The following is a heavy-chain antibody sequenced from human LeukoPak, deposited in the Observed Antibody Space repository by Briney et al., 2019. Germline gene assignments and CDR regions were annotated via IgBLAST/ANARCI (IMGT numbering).Heavy chain of an antibody. J-gene: IGHJ1*01. CDR3: ARGDGIEYFHH. CDR2: IYYSGST. D-gene: IGHD5-24*01. CDR1: GGSISSYY. V-gene: IGHV4-59*08. Sequence: SETLSLTCTVSGGSISSYYWSWIRQPPGKGLEWIGYIYYSGSTNYNPSLKSRVTISVDTSKNQFSLKLSSVTAADTAVYYCARGDGIEYFHHWGQGTLVTVSS.